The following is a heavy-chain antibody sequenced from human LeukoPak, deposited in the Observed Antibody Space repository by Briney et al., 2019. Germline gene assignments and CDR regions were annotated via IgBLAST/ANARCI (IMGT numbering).Heavy chain of an antibody. CDR1: GGSISGYY. D-gene: IGHD3-9*01. CDR2: VCYNCST. J-gene: IGHJ5*02. Sequence: SETLSLTCAVYGGSISGYYCCWVRQPPGKGLGLVGIVCYNCSTNYNPSLKSRVTISVHTSKNQFSLKLSSVTAADTAVYYCARLTGYSSESLFDPWRQGTVVTVSS. V-gene: IGHV4-59*13. CDR3: ARLTGYSSESLFDP.